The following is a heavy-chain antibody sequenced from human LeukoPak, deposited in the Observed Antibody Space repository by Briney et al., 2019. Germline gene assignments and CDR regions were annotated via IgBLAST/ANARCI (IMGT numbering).Heavy chain of an antibody. CDR2: ISSNGGST. CDR3: ARDPLAYWYFDL. J-gene: IGHJ2*01. D-gene: IGHD2-21*01. CDR1: GFTFSSYA. Sequence: PGGSLRFSCAASGFTFSSYAMHWVRQAPGKGLEYVSAISSNGGSTYYANSVKGRFTISRDNSKNTLYLQMNSLRVEDTAVYYCARDPLAYWYFDLWGRGTLVTVSS. V-gene: IGHV3-64*01.